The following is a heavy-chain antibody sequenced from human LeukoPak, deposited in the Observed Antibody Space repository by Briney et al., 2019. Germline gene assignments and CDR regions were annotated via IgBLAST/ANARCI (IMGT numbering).Heavy chain of an antibody. D-gene: IGHD3-10*01. CDR3: ARDRHYGSGSYNFDF. CDR1: GFTFSSYE. CDR2: ISSSSSTI. V-gene: IGHV3-48*01. J-gene: IGHJ4*02. Sequence: PGGSLRLSCAASGFTFSSYEMNWVRQAPGKGLEWVSYISSSSSTIYYADSVKGRFTISRDNAKNSLYLQMDSLRAEDTAVYYCARDRHYGSGSYNFDFWGQGTLVTVSS.